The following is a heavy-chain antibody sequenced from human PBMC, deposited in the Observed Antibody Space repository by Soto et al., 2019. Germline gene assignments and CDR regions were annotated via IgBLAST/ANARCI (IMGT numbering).Heavy chain of an antibody. J-gene: IGHJ4*02. D-gene: IGHD3-22*01. CDR1: GGSFSGYY. CDR3: ARAGPGYYYYSSGYYYDY. Sequence: SETLSLTCAVYGGSFSGYYWSWIRQPPGKGLEWIGEINHSGSTNYNPSLKSRVTISVDTSKNQFSLKLSSVTAADTAVYYCARAGPGYYYYSSGYYYDYWGQGTLVTVSS. V-gene: IGHV4-34*01. CDR2: INHSGST.